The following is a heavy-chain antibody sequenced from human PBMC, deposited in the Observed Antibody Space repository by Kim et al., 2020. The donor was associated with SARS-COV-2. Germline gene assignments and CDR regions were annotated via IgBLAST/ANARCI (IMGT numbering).Heavy chain of an antibody. D-gene: IGHD6-19*01. V-gene: IGHV3-48*02. CDR3: TRGGWLDA. Sequence: SSGTTYYADSVKGRFTVSGDNGQNSVFLQMNRLRDDDTAVYYCTRGGWLDAWGQGTLVTVSS. CDR2: SSGTT. J-gene: IGHJ5*02.